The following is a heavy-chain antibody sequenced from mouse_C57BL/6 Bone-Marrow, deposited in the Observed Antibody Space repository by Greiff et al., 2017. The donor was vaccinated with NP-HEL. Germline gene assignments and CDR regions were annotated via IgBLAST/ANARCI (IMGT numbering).Heavy chain of an antibody. CDR1: GYSFTGYY. CDR2: INPSTGGT. CDR3: ARETYDYDGSWFAY. D-gene: IGHD2-4*01. Sequence: EVQLQQSGPELVKPGASVKISCKASGYSFTGYYMNWVKQSPEKSLEWIGEINPSTGGTTYNQKFKAKATLTVDKSSSTAYMQLKSLTSEDSAVYYCARETYDYDGSWFAYWGQGTLVTVSA. V-gene: IGHV1-42*01. J-gene: IGHJ3*01.